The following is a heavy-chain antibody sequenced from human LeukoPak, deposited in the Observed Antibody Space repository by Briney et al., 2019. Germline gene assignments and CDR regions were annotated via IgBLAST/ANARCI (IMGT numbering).Heavy chain of an antibody. V-gene: IGHV1-69*04. J-gene: IGHJ6*02. CDR1: GGTFSSCA. CDR2: IIPILGIA. Sequence: SVKVSCKASGGTFSSCAISWVRQAPGQGLEWMGRIIPILGIANYAQKFQGRVTITADKSTSTAYMELSSLRSEDTAVYYCASGKDYYYYYGMDVWGQGTTVTVSS. CDR3: ASGKDYYYYYGMDV. D-gene: IGHD1-1*01.